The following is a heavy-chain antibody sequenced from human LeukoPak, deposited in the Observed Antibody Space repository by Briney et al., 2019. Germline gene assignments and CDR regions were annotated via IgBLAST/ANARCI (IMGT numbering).Heavy chain of an antibody. CDR3: ARGRGYSYGPRVDY. CDR2: INHSGST. CDR1: GGSFSGYY. D-gene: IGHD5-18*01. J-gene: IGHJ4*02. Sequence: SETLSLTCAVYGGSFSGYYWSWIRQPPGKGLEWIGEINHSGSTNYNPSLKSRVTISVDTSKNQFSLKLSSVTAADTAVYYCARGRGYSYGPRVDYWGQGTLVTVPS. V-gene: IGHV4-34*01.